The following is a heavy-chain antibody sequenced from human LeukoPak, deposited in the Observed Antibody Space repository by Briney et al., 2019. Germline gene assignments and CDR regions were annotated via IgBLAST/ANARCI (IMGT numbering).Heavy chain of an antibody. CDR3: AKEGYSDY. CDR2: ISYDGNNK. J-gene: IGHJ4*02. V-gene: IGHV3-30*18. Sequence: RRSLTPSCALSGFTSSSYGMHWVRPAPGKGLEWVTVISYDGNNKYYADSVKGLFTISRDNSKNTLYLQMNSLRAEDTAVYYCAKEGYSDYWGQGTLVTVSS. CDR1: GFTSSSYG. D-gene: IGHD2-15*01.